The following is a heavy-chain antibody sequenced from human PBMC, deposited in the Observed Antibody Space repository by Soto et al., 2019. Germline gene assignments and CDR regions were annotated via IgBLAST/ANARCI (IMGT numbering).Heavy chain of an antibody. Sequence: GESLKISCKGSGYKLTNYWLSWVRQTPGKGLEWMGRIDPSDSYINYSPSFRGHVTISIDESISTAHLQWSSLKASDTATYYCAIVTAETAYHYFDFWGQGALVTVSS. CDR2: IDPSDSYI. V-gene: IGHV5-10-1*01. J-gene: IGHJ4*02. CDR1: GYKLTNYW. CDR3: AIVTAETAYHYFDF. D-gene: IGHD1-1*01.